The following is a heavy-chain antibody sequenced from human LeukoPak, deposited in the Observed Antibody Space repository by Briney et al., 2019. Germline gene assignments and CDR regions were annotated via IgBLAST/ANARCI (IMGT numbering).Heavy chain of an antibody. V-gene: IGHV3-7*01. CDR2: LKQDGSEK. J-gene: IGHJ4*02. Sequence: LTGGSLRLSCAASGFTFSTYWMTWVRQAPGKGLEWVANLKQDGSEKYYVDSVKGRFTISRDNAKNSVFLQMSSLRAEDTAVYYCARVVMATGPRQHFDYWGQGALVTVSS. D-gene: IGHD1-1*01. CDR3: ARVVMATGPRQHFDY. CDR1: GFTFSTYW.